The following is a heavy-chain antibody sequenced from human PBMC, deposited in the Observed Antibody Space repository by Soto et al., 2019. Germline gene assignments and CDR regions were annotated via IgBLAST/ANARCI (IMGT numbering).Heavy chain of an antibody. V-gene: IGHV4-34*01. CDR3: ARGFDYYYYYVMDV. CDR2: INHSGST. Sequence: SETLSLTCAVYGGSFSGYYWSWIRQPPGKGLEWIGEINHSGSTNYNPSLKSRVTISVDTSKNQFSLKLSSVTAADTAVYYCARGFDYYYYYVMDVWVQGTTVTVSS. J-gene: IGHJ6*02. CDR1: GGSFSGYY.